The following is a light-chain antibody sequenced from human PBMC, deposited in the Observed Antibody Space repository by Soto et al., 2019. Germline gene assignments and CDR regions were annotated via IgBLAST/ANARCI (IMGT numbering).Light chain of an antibody. CDR1: QSVSSY. Sequence: EIVLTQSPATLSLSPGERATLSCRASQSVSSYLAWYQQKSGQAPRLLIYDASNRATGIPARFSGSGSGTDFTLTISSLEAEDFAVYYCQQRYRWPLTFGGGTKVEIK. CDR3: QQRYRWPLT. V-gene: IGKV3-11*01. J-gene: IGKJ4*01. CDR2: DAS.